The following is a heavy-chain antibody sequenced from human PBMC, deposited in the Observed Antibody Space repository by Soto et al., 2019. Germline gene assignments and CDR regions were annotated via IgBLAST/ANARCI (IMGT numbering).Heavy chain of an antibody. Sequence: SETLSLTCTVSGGSISSYYWSWIRQPAGKGPEWIGRIYTSGSTNYNPSLKSRVTMSVDTSKNQFSLKLSSVTAADTAVYYCARDNYYDSSGYYYPFDYWGQGTLVTVSS. CDR3: ARDNYYDSSGYYYPFDY. CDR2: IYTSGST. J-gene: IGHJ4*02. V-gene: IGHV4-4*07. D-gene: IGHD3-22*01. CDR1: GGSISSYY.